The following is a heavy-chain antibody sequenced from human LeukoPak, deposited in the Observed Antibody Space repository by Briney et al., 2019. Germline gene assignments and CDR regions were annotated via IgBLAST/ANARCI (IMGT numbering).Heavy chain of an antibody. D-gene: IGHD5-24*01. CDR1: GGSLSAYY. CDR2: IYYSGST. J-gene: IGHJ6*02. CDR3: ARGNGYSTNYYYYGMDV. Sequence: SETLSLTCTVSGGSLSAYYWSWIRQPPGSGLEWIGHIYYSGSTNYNPSLKTRCTISIDTSKNQFSLKLSSVTAADTAVYYCARGNGYSTNYYYYGMDVWGQGTTVTVSS. V-gene: IGHV4-59*01.